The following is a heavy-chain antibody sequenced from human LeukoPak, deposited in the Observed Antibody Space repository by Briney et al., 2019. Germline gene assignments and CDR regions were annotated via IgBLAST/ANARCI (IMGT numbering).Heavy chain of an antibody. Sequence: SETLSLTCTVSGASISDYFWSWIRQHPGKGLEWIGFIFDGGNTYYNPSLKSRVTISVDTSKNQLSLNLTSVTAADTAVYYCARDRKGWIQIDYWGQGTLVTVSS. V-gene: IGHV4-31*03. CDR3: ARDRKGWIQIDY. D-gene: IGHD5-18*01. CDR2: IFDGGNT. J-gene: IGHJ4*02. CDR1: GASISDYF.